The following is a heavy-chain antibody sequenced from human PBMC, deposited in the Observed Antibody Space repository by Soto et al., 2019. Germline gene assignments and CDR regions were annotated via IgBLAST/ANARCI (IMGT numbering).Heavy chain of an antibody. CDR1: GGSISSSSYY. CDR3: ARQRIVVVPAAMVNWFDP. Sequence: SETLSLTCTVSGGSISSSSYYWGWIRQPPGKGLEWIGSIYYSGSTYYNPSLKSRVTISVDTSKNQFSLKLSSVTAADTAVYYCARQRIVVVPAAMVNWFDPWGQGTLVTVSS. CDR2: IYYSGST. V-gene: IGHV4-39*01. D-gene: IGHD2-2*01. J-gene: IGHJ5*02.